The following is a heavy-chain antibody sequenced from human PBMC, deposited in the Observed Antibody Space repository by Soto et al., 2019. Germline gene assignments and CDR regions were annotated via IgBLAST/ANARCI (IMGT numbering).Heavy chain of an antibody. D-gene: IGHD3-22*01. J-gene: IGHJ3*02. CDR2: IIPMFGTA. CDR3: ARDLQYYDNSDEVRVVFDI. Sequence: QVQLVQSGAEVKKPGSSVKVSCKASGGTLSSYKISWVRQAPGQGLQWMGAIIPMFGTASYAQKFQGRVTLSADESTSTAYMDLSGLRSEDTAVYYCARDLQYYDNSDEVRVVFDIWGQGTRVTVSS. V-gene: IGHV1-69*01. CDR1: GGTLSSYK.